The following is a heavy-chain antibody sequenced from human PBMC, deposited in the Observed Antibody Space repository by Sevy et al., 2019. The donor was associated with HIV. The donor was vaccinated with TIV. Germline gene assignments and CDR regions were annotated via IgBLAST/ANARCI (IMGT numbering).Heavy chain of an antibody. D-gene: IGHD3-16*01. CDR2: IRSNDDGGTT. J-gene: IGHJ6*02. CDR3: AARTFSYGMDV. CDR1: GFTFRNAW. V-gene: IGHV3-15*07. Sequence: GGSLRRSCVASGFTFRNAWMNWVRQAPGKGLEWVGRIRSNDDGGTTDYASPVKGRFTISRDDSKNTLYLQMNSLNTEDTAVYYCAARTFSYGMDVWGQGTTVTVSS.